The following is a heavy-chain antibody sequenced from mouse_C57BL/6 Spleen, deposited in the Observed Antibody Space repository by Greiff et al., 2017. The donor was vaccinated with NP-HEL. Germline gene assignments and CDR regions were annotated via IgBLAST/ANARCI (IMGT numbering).Heavy chain of an antibody. CDR1: GYSFTGYY. V-gene: IGHV1-42*01. Sequence: VQLKESGPELVKPGASVKISCKASGYSFTGYYMNWVKQSPEKSLEWIGEINPSTGGTTYNQKFKAKATLTVDKSSSTAYMQLKSLTSEDSAVYYCARRGYGNFQYYFDYWGQGTTLTVSS. D-gene: IGHD2-1*01. J-gene: IGHJ2*01. CDR3: ARRGYGNFQYYFDY. CDR2: INPSTGGT.